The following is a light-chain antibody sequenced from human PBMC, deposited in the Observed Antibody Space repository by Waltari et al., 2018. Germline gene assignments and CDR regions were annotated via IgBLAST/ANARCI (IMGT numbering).Light chain of an antibody. CDR3: VLSMGSGIWV. CDR2: DPN. J-gene: IGLJ3*02. Sequence: QTVVTQEPSLSVSPGGTVTLTCGLSSGSVSTTYYPSWYQQAPGQAPRTVIFDPNPRAAGVPDRFSGSILDNKAALTMTGAQADDESDYYCVLSMGSGIWVFGGGTKLTVL. CDR1: SGSVSTTYY. V-gene: IGLV8-61*01.